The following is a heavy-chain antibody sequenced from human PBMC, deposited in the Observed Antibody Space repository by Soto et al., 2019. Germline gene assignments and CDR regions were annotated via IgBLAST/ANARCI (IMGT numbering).Heavy chain of an antibody. CDR3: AHDIPLRL. V-gene: IGHV1-24*01. J-gene: IGHJ4*02. CDR2: FDPEDGEE. CDR1: GYTLTELS. D-gene: IGHD3-9*01. Sequence: ASVKVSCKVSGYTLTELSMQWVRQAPGKGLEWMGGFDPEDGEEMYAQKFQGRVTMAEDTSTDTAYMELSGLRSDDTGVYYCAHDIPLRLWGQGTLVTVSS.